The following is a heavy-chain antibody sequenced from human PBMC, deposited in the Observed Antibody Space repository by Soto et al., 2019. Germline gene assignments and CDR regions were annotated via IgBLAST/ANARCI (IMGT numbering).Heavy chain of an antibody. D-gene: IGHD3-10*01. CDR3: ATLWFRAADY. V-gene: IGHV4-39*01. CDR2: IYYSGSS. CDR1: GGSISRSSYY. Sequence: QLQLQESGPGLVKPSETLSLTCTVSGGSISRSSYYWGWIRQPPGKGLEWIGSIYYSGSSHYNPSLKSRVTISVDTSKTQFSLKLSSVTAADTAVYYCATLWFRAADYWGQGTLVTVSS. J-gene: IGHJ4*02.